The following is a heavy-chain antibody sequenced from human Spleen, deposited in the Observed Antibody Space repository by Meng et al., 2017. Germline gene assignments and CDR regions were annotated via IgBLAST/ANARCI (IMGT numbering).Heavy chain of an antibody. CDR2: ISGSGGST. Sequence: GESLKISCAASGFTVNSNYMSWVRQAPGKGLEWVSGISGSGGSTYYADSVKGRFTISRDNSKNTLYLQMNSLRAEDTAIYYCAKQYSSRWYEATFDFWGQGTLVTVSS. V-gene: IGHV3-23*01. CDR3: AKQYSSRWYEATFDF. D-gene: IGHD6-13*01. J-gene: IGHJ4*02. CDR1: GFTVNSNY.